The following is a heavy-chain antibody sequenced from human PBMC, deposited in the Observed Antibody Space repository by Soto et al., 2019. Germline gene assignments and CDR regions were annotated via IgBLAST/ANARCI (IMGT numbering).Heavy chain of an antibody. D-gene: IGHD2-2*01. CDR1: GGSISSYY. Sequence: LSLTCTVSGGSISSYYWSWIRQPAGKGLEWIGRIYTSGSTNYNPSLKSRVPMSVDTSKNQFSLKLSSVTAADTAVYYCARDPLVPAAPGGPSYYYGMDVWGQGTTVTVSS. CDR2: IYTSGST. V-gene: IGHV4-4*07. J-gene: IGHJ6*02. CDR3: ARDPLVPAAPGGPSYYYGMDV.